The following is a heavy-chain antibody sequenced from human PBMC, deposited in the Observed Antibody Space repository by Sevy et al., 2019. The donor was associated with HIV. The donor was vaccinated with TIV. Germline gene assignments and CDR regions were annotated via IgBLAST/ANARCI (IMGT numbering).Heavy chain of an antibody. CDR1: GFTFTNYG. V-gene: IGHV3-23*01. J-gene: IGHJ4*02. D-gene: IGHD6-19*01. CDR3: AKEWTLLSDWYGEFDY. CDR2: ISNSGANT. Sequence: GGSLRLSCAASGFTFTNYGMHWVRQAPGKGLEWVSGISNSGANTYYADSVRGRFTVSRGNSENTVYLQLNSLRAEDTAIYYCAKEWTLLSDWYGEFDYWGQGTLVTVSS.